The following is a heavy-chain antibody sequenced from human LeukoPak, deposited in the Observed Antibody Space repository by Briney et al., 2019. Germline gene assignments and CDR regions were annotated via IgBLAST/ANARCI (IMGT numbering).Heavy chain of an antibody. J-gene: IGHJ4*02. CDR1: GFTFSSHV. CDR3: ARDPWTNSDYDGFDY. V-gene: IGHV3-13*01. D-gene: IGHD5-12*01. CDR2: IGTAGEI. Sequence: PGGSLRLSCAASGFTFSSHVMSWVRQATGKGLEWASGIGTAGEIYYPGSVKGRFTISRENAKNSLYLQMNSLRAEDTAVYYCARDPWTNSDYDGFDYWGQGTLVTVSS.